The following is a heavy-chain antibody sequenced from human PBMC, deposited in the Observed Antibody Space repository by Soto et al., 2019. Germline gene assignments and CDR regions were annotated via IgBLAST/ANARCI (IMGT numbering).Heavy chain of an antibody. J-gene: IGHJ2*01. V-gene: IGHV1-69*13. CDR1: GGTFSSYA. CDR3: ARVVTVVKSFHYWYFDL. D-gene: IGHD2-15*01. Sequence: ASVKVSCKASGGTFSSYAVSWVRQAPGQGLEWMGGIIPIFGTTNYAQKFQGRVTITADESTSTAYMELSSLRSEDTAVYYCARVVTVVKSFHYWYFDLWGRGTLVTVSS. CDR2: IIPIFGTT.